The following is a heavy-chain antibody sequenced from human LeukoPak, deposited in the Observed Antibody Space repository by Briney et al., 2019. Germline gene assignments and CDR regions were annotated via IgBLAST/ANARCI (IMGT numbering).Heavy chain of an antibody. J-gene: IGHJ4*02. CDR3: ARAKYGDYADFDY. V-gene: IGHV1-2*02. D-gene: IGHD4-17*01. CDR2: INPNTGDT. Sequence: ASVKVSCKASGYTFTGYYMHWVRQAPGQGLEWMGWINPNTGDTNYAQKFQGRVTMTRDTSITTAYMELNRLSADDTAMYYCARAKYGDYADFDYWGQGTLVTVSS. CDR1: GYTFTGYY.